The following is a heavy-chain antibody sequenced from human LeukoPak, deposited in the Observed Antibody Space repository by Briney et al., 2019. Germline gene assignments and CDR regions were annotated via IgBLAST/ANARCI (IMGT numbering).Heavy chain of an antibody. D-gene: IGHD1-26*01. CDR3: ARDYSGSYTH. J-gene: IGHJ4*02. V-gene: IGHV1-2*06. CDR1: GYTFTDYY. CDR2: IHPNSGDT. Sequence: ASVKVSCKASGYTFTDYYIHWVRQAPGQGLEWMGLIHPNSGDTYYAQKFRGRVTMTRDTSITTAYKELDRLTSDDTAVYYCARDYSGSYTHWAQGTLVTISS.